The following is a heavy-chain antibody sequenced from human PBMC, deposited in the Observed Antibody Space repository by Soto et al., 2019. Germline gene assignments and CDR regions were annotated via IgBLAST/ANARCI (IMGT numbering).Heavy chain of an antibody. CDR2: TRNKANSYTT. J-gene: IGHJ6*02. V-gene: IGHV3-72*01. Sequence: RLSCAASGFTFSDHYMDWVRQAPGKGLEWVGRTRNKANSYTTEYAASVKGRFTISRDDSKNSLYLQMNSLKTEDTAVYYCARVSGYSYGYFYYYGMDVWGQGTTVTVSS. CDR1: GFTFSDHY. D-gene: IGHD5-18*01. CDR3: ARVSGYSYGYFYYYGMDV.